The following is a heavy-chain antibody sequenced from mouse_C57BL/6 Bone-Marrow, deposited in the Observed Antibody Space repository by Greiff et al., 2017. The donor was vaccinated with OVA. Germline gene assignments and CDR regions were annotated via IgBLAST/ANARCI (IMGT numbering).Heavy chain of an antibody. Sequence: QAQPKESGAELARPGASVKLSCKASGYTFTSYTIHWVKQRPGQGLQWIGYIDPTNDYTNYNQKFKGKATLTADKSSSTAYMQLSSLTSEDSAVYYCTRGYYCDYWGQGTTLTVSS. CDR2: IDPTNDYT. CDR1: GYTFTSYT. V-gene: IGHV1-4*01. CDR3: TRGYYCDY. J-gene: IGHJ2*01.